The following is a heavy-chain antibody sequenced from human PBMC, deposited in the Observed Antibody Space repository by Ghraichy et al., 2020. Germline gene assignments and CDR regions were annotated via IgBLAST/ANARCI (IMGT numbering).Heavy chain of an antibody. D-gene: IGHD6-19*01. CDR1: GGSISSSSYY. J-gene: IGHJ4*02. V-gene: IGHV4-39*01. Sequence: SETLSRTCTVSGGSISSSSYYWGWIRQPPGKGLEWIGSISYSGSTFYNPSLKSRVTISVDTSKNQFSLKLSSVTAADTAVYYCASRHTSSGWSFDYWGQGTRVTVSS. CDR2: ISYSGST. CDR3: ASRHTSSGWSFDY.